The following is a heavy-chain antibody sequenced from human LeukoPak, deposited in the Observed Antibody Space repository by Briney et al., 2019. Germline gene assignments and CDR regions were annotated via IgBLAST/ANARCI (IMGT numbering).Heavy chain of an antibody. V-gene: IGHV5-10-1*01. CDR1: GYSFANFW. CDR2: IDPSDSQT. Sequence: GESLQISCEASGYSFANFWISWVRQMPGKGLEWMGRIDPSDSQTNYNPSFHGLLTISVDKSISTAYLHWGTLKTSDTAIYYCARRNRDKAISLDLWDRDTVLTVSS. J-gene: IGHJ2*01. CDR3: ARRNRDKAISLDL. D-gene: IGHD1-14*01.